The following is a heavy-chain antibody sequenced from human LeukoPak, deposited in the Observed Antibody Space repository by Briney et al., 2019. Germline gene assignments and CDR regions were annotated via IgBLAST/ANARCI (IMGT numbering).Heavy chain of an antibody. CDR2: ISGGST. Sequence: GGSLRLSCAASGFTVSSNEMSWVRQAPGKGLERVSSISGGSTYYADSRKGRFTISRDNSKNTLHLQMNSLRAEDTAVYYCKKGAPMVRGVIIRETYYYYYMDVWGKGTTVTVSS. V-gene: IGHV3-38-3*01. D-gene: IGHD3-10*01. J-gene: IGHJ6*03. CDR3: KKGAPMVRGVIIRETYYYYYMDV. CDR1: GFTVSSNE.